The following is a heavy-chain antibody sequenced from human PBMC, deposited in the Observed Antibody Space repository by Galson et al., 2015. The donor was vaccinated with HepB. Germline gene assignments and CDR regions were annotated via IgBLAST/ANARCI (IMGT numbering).Heavy chain of an antibody. CDR3: ARHRQDYSNYAPRSPDSTFDY. CDR1: GYSFTSYW. D-gene: IGHD4-11*01. CDR2: IDPTDSYT. J-gene: IGHJ4*02. Sequence: QSGAEMKKPGESRRISGKGSGYSFTSYWITWVRQMPGKGLEGMGGIDPTDSYTNYSPSSQGPVTISADESISTAYLQWSSLKASDTAMYYCARHRQDYSNYAPRSPDSTFDYWGQGTLVTVSS. V-gene: IGHV5-10-1*01.